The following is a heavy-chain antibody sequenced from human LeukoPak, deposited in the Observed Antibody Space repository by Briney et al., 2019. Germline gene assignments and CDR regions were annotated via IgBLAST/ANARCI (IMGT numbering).Heavy chain of an antibody. D-gene: IGHD6-19*01. J-gene: IGHJ5*02. CDR3: AKDGAQYSSGPECDP. V-gene: IGHV3-23*01. CDR2: ISHDGMNA. Sequence: PGGSLRLSCAASGLPFSGTAMSWARQAPGKGLEWVSAISHDGMNAYYADSVKGRFTISRDNSKKTVSLEMSSLTAADTGVYYCAKDGAQYSSGPECDPRGQGALVTVSP. CDR1: GLPFSGTA.